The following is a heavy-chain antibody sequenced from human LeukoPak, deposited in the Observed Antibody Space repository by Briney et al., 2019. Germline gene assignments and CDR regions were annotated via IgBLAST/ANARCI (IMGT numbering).Heavy chain of an antibody. V-gene: IGHV4-34*01. CDR1: GGSFSDYY. Sequence: PSETLSLTCAVYGGSFSDYYWSWIRQPPGKGLEWIGEINHSGSTNYNPSLKSRVTISVDTSKNQFSLKLSSVTAADTAVYYCARELRITMTYNWFDPWGQGTLVTVSS. CDR2: INHSGST. J-gene: IGHJ5*02. CDR3: ARELRITMTYNWFDP. D-gene: IGHD3-22*01.